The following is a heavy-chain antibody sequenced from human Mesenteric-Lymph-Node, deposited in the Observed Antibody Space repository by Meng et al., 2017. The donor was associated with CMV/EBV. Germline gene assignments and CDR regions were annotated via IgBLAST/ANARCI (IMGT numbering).Heavy chain of an antibody. J-gene: IGHJ6*02. CDR3: ARVGDYTYGMDV. CDR2: INPDSGDT. V-gene: IGHV1-2*02. CDR1: GYIFSGYY. Sequence: ASVKVSCKASGYIFSGYYIHWVRQAPGQGLEWMGWINPDSGDTNYAQKFQGRVTVSRDTSIKTAYMELSSLRSDDTAVYYCARVGDYTYGMDVWGQGTTVTVSS.